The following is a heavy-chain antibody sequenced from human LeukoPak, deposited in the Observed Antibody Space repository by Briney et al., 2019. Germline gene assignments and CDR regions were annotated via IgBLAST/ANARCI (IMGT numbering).Heavy chain of an antibody. V-gene: IGHV3-9*01. CDR3: AKDRYYVILTGAFDY. CDR1: GFTFDDYA. D-gene: IGHD3-9*01. J-gene: IGHJ4*02. CDR2: ISWNSGTI. Sequence: PGRSLRLSCAASGFTFDDYAMHWVRQAPGKGLEWVSGISWNSGTIGYADSVKGRFTISRDNAKNSLYLQMNSLRAEDTALYYCAKDRYYVILTGAFDYWGQGTLVTVSS.